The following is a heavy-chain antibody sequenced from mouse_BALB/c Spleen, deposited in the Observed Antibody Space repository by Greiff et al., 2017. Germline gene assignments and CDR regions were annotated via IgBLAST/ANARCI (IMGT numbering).Heavy chain of an antibody. CDR2: ISYSGST. CDR1: GYSITSDYA. V-gene: IGHV3-2*02. Sequence: EVKLMESGPGLVKPSQSLSLTCTVTGYSITSDYAWNWIRQFPGNKLEWMGYISYSGSTSYNPSLKSRISITRDTSKNQFFLQLNSVTTEDTATYYCARGYGYVSYWGQGTTLTVSS. J-gene: IGHJ2*01. CDR3: ARGYGYVSY. D-gene: IGHD1-2*01.